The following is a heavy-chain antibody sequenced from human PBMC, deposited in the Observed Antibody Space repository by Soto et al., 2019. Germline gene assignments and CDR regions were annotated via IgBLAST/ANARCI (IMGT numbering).Heavy chain of an antibody. V-gene: IGHV1-69*13. CDR1: GGTFSSYA. CDR3: ARGIAGTSDY. Sequence: ASVKVSCKASGGTFSSYAISWVRQAPGQGLEWMGGIIPIFGTAKYAQTFQGRGTIAADESTSTAYMELSSLRSEDTAVYYCARGIAGTSDYWGQGTLVTVSS. D-gene: IGHD1-1*01. CDR2: IIPIFGTA. J-gene: IGHJ4*02.